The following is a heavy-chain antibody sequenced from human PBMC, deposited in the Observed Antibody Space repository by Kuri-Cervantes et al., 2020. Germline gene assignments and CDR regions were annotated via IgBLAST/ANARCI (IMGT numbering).Heavy chain of an antibody. CDR1: GGSFSGYY. CDR3: ARGRGRLDY. V-gene: IGHV4-34*01. Sequence: GSLRLSCAVYGGSFSGYYWSWIRQPPGKGLEWIGEINHSGSTNYNPSLKSRVTISVDTSKNQFSLKLSSVTAADTAVYYCARGRGRLDYWGQGTLVTVSS. CDR2: INHSGST. J-gene: IGHJ4*02. D-gene: IGHD2-15*01.